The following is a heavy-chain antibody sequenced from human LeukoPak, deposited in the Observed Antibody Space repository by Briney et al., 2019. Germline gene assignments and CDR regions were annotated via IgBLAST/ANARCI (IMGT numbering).Heavy chain of an antibody. J-gene: IGHJ4*02. V-gene: IGHV1-8*01. CDR3: VTYSGSYYPPFDY. CDR2: MNPNSGNT. CDR1: GYTFTSYD. Sequence: GASVKVSCKASGYTFTSYDINWVRQATGQGLEWMGWMNPNSGNTGYAQKFQGRVTMTRNTSISTAYMELSSLRSEDTAVYYCVTYSGSYYPPFDYWGQGTLVTVSS. D-gene: IGHD1-26*01.